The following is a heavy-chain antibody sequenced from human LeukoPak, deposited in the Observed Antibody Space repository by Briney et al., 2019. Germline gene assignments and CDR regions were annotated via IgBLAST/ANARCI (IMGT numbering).Heavy chain of an antibody. Sequence: SETLSLTCTVSGGSISSYYWSWIRQPPGKGLEWIGYIYYSGSTYYNPSLKSRVTISVDTSKNQFSLKLSSVTAADTAVYYCARHPPSYYDILTGYSYYFDYWGQGTLVTVSS. CDR1: GGSISSYY. V-gene: IGHV4-59*04. J-gene: IGHJ4*02. CDR2: IYYSGST. D-gene: IGHD3-9*01. CDR3: ARHPPSYYDILTGYSYYFDY.